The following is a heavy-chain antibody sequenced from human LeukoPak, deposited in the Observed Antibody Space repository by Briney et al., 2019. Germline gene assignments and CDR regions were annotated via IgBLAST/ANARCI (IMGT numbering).Heavy chain of an antibody. D-gene: IGHD3-9*01. J-gene: IGHJ4*02. V-gene: IGHV1-69*05. CDR2: IIPIFGTA. CDR3: AKAGGRLRYFDWPYFDY. Sequence: SVKVSCKASGGTFSSYAISWVRQAPGQGLEWMGGIIPIFGTANYAQKFQGRVTITTDESTSTAYMELSSLRAEDTAVYYCAKAGGRLRYFDWPYFDYWGQGTLVTVSS. CDR1: GGTFSSYA.